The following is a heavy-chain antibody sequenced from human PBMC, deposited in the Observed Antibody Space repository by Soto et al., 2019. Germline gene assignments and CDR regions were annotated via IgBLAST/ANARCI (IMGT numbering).Heavy chain of an antibody. CDR2: ISGSGGST. CDR3: AKDTWDTVVVTAIVGYFDY. CDR1: GFTFSSYA. J-gene: IGHJ4*02. Sequence: EVQLLESGGGLVQPGGSLRLSCAASGFTFSSYAMSWVRQAPGKGLEWVPAISGSGGSTYYADSVKGRFTISRDNSKNTMYLQRNSLRAEDTPVDYRAKDTWDTVVVTAIVGYFDYWCRGTLVSVSS. D-gene: IGHD2-21*02. V-gene: IGHV3-23*01.